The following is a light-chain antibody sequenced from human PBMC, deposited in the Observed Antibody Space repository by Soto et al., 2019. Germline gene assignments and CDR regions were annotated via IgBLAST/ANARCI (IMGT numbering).Light chain of an antibody. CDR3: SSYTTTSTVV. Sequence: QSALTQPASVSGSPGQSITVSCTGTSSDIGGHNYVSWYQQHPGKVPKLIIYEVSNRPSGVSNRFSGSESGNTASLTVSGLQAEDEADYYCSSYTTTSTVVFGGGTKVTVL. CDR2: EVS. V-gene: IGLV2-14*01. J-gene: IGLJ2*01. CDR1: SSDIGGHNY.